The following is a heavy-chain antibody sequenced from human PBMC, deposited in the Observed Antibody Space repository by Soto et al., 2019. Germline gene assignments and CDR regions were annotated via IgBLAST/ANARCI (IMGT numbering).Heavy chain of an antibody. V-gene: IGHV3-30*02. J-gene: IGHJ5*02. CDR3: AKDQYYYDSSGYYH. D-gene: IGHD3-22*01. CDR2: IWYDGSNK. CDR1: GFTLSSYG. Sequence: GGSLRLSCAASGFTLSSYGMHWVRQAPGKGLEWVAVIWYDGSNKYYADSVKGRFTISRDNSKNTLYLQMNSLRAEDTAVYYCAKDQYYYDSSGYYHWGQGTLVTVSS.